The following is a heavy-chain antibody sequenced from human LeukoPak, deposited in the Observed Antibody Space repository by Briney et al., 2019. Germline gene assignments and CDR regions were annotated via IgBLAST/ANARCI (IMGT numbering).Heavy chain of an antibody. Sequence: SETLSLTCTVSGGSISSGGYYWSWIRQPPGKGLEWIGYIYHSGSTYYNPSLKSRVTISVDRSKNQFSLKLSSVTAADTAVYYCARGLGIAAAGEGFHFDYWGQGTLVTVSS. CDR1: GGSISSGGYY. CDR3: ARGLGIAAAGEGFHFDY. V-gene: IGHV4-30-2*01. D-gene: IGHD6-13*01. CDR2: IYHSGST. J-gene: IGHJ4*02.